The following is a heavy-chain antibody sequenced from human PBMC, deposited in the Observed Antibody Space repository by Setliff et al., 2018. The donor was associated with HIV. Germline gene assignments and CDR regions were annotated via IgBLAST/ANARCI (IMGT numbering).Heavy chain of an antibody. CDR2: VYHTGST. CDR1: GYSMSSGYY. V-gene: IGHV4-38-2*01. J-gene: IGHJ4*02. CDR3: ARHAAGPDGPFDY. D-gene: IGHD2-2*01. Sequence: LSLTCALSGYSMSSGYYWGWIRQPPGKGLEWIGNVYHTGSTYYNPSLKSRVTISVDTSKNQFSLKLSSVIAADTAVYYCARHAAGPDGPFDYWGQGTLVTVSS.